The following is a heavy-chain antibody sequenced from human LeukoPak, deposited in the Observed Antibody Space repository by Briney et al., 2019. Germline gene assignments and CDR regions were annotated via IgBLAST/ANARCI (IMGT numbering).Heavy chain of an antibody. V-gene: IGHV4-59*01. CDR3: AIVLWCYDSRAFDI. J-gene: IGHJ3*02. CDR2: IYYSGST. D-gene: IGHD3-22*01. CDR1: GGSISSYY. Sequence: SETLSVTCTVSGGSISSYYWSWIRQPPGKGLEWIGDIYYSGSTNYNPSLKSRVTISVDTSKNHLSLKLSSVAAADTAVYYCAIVLWCYDSRAFDIWGQGTRDSVSS.